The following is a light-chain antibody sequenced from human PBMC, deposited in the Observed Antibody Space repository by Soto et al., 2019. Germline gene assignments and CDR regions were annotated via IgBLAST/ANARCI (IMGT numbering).Light chain of an antibody. Sequence: QSVLTQPASVSGSPGQSITFSCTGTSSDVGGYNYVSWYQQHPGKAPKLMIYDVSNRPSGVSNRFCGSKSGNTASLTISGLQDEDEADYYCSSYTSTSTVVFGGGTKLTVL. CDR2: DVS. V-gene: IGLV2-14*01. J-gene: IGLJ2*01. CDR1: SSDVGGYNY. CDR3: SSYTSTSTVV.